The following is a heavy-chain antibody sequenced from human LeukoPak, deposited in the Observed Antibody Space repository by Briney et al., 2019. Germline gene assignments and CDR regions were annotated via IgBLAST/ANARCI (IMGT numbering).Heavy chain of an antibody. CDR3: ARYMRAAPHAFDI. J-gene: IGHJ3*02. CDR2: INSDGSST. V-gene: IGHV3-74*01. CDR1: GFTFDDYG. D-gene: IGHD6-13*01. Sequence: PGGSLRLSCATSGFTFDDYGMNWVRQAPGKGLEWVSRINSDGSSTSYADSVKGRFTISRDNAKNTLYLQMNSLRAEDTAVYYCARYMRAAPHAFDIWGQGTMVTVSS.